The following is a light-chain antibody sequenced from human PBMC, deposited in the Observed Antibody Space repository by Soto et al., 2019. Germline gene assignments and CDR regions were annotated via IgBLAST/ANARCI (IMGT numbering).Light chain of an antibody. V-gene: IGLV4-69*01. CDR3: QTWDTGIRV. Sequence: QSVLTQSPSASASLGASVKLTCTLSSGHSNYAIAWHQQQPEKGPRYLMKLDSDGSHSKGDGIPDRFSGSSSGAERHLTISSLQFDDEADYYCQTWDTGIRVFGGGTKVTVL. CDR2: LDSDGSH. J-gene: IGLJ2*01. CDR1: SGHSNYA.